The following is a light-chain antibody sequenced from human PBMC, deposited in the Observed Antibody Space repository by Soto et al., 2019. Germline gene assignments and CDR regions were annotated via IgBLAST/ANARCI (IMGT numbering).Light chain of an antibody. V-gene: IGKV1-39*01. J-gene: IGKJ5*01. CDR3: QQSYSTSIT. CDR1: QSSSSY. CDR2: AAS. Sequence: DMQMTQSPSSLSASVGDRVTITCRVSQSSSSYLNWYQQNPGKATKLLIYAASSWQSGVPSRFSGSGSGTDFTLTISSLQPEDFATYYCQQSYSTSITFGQGTRLEIK.